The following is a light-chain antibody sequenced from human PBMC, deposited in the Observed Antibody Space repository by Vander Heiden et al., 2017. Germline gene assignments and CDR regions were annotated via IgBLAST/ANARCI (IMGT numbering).Light chain of an antibody. CDR2: DVT. CDR3: SSYTTSSTQV. Sequence: QSALTQPASVSGSPGPSITISCAGTSSAVGNDNYVSWYQQHPGKAPKLVIYDVTNRPSGVSNRVSGAKSGNTASLTIAGLQPEDEADYCCSSYTTSSTQVFGTGTKVTVL. J-gene: IGLJ1*01. V-gene: IGLV2-14*03. CDR1: SSAVGNDNY.